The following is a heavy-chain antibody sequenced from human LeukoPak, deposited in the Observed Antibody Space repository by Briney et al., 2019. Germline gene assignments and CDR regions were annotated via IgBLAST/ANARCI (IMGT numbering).Heavy chain of an antibody. CDR3: ARYPLHWGSAFDI. Sequence: GESLKISCKGSGYSFSNFWFGWVRQMPGKGLEWMGIIYPGDSDTRYGPSFQGQVTISADKSIDTAYLQWSYLKASDTAIYYCARYPLHWGSAFDIWGQGTMVTVSS. V-gene: IGHV5-51*01. J-gene: IGHJ3*02. CDR2: IYPGDSDT. CDR1: GYSFSNFW. D-gene: IGHD7-27*01.